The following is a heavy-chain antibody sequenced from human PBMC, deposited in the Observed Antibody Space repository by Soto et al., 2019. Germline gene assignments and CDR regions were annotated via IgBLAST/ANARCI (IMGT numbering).Heavy chain of an antibody. CDR3: ARDCAGYSSGWYQRGGFDY. V-gene: IGHV3-33*01. CDR1: GFTFSSYG. Sequence: QVQLVESGGGVVQPGRSLRLSCAASGFTFSSYGMHWVRQAPGKGLEWVAVIWYDGSNKYYADSVKGRFTTSRDNSKNTLYLQMNSLRAEDTAVCYCARDCAGYSSGWYQRGGFDYWGQGTLVTVSS. CDR2: IWYDGSNK. D-gene: IGHD6-19*01. J-gene: IGHJ4*02.